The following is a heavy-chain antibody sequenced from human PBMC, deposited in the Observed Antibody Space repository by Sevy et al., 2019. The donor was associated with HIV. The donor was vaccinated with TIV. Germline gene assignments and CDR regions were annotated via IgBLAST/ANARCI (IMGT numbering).Heavy chain of an antibody. CDR2: ISSSGSGT. CDR1: GFTFSGSA. Sequence: GGSLRLSCSASGFTFSGSALHWVRQAPGKGLEYASVISSSGSGTYYAESVKRRFTISRDNSKNTLYLQMRSLRTEDTAVYYCVKDSIFYDSSTGYRPFYYYGMDVWGQGTSVTVSS. D-gene: IGHD3-3*01. CDR3: VKDSIFYDSSTGYRPFYYYGMDV. J-gene: IGHJ6*02. V-gene: IGHV3-64D*09.